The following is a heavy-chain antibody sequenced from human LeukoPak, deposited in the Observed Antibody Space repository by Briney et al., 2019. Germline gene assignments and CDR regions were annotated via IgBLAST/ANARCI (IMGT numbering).Heavy chain of an antibody. Sequence: SQTLSLTCTVSGGSISSGSYYWSWIRQPAGKGLEWIGRIYTSGSTNYNPSLKSRVTISVDTSKNQFSLKLSSVTAADTAVYYCARDFGIAAAGTPADAFDIWGQGTMVTVSS. J-gene: IGHJ3*02. CDR3: ARDFGIAAAGTPADAFDI. V-gene: IGHV4-61*02. D-gene: IGHD6-13*01. CDR2: IYTSGST. CDR1: GGSISSGSYY.